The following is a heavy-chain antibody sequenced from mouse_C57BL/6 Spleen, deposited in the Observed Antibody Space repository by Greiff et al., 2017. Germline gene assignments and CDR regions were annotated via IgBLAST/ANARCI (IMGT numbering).Heavy chain of an antibody. CDR2: INPSNGGT. J-gene: IGHJ4*01. D-gene: IGHD2-3*01. V-gene: IGHV1-53*01. CDR3: ARVGWLLYYYAMDY. CDR1: GYTFTSYW. Sequence: QVQLQQPGTELVKPGASVKLSCTASGYTFTSYWMNWVKQRPGQGLEWIGNINPSNGGTNYNEKFKSKATLTVDKSSSTAYMQLSSLTSEDSAVYYGARVGWLLYYYAMDYWGQGTSVTVSS.